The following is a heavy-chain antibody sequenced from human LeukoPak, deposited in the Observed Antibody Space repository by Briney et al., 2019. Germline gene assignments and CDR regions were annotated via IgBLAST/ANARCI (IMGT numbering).Heavy chain of an antibody. CDR3: ARPYCSSTSCYGYFDY. Sequence: GESLKISCKGSGYCFTSYWIGWVRQMPGKGLEWMGIIYPGDSDTRYSPSFQGQVTISADKSISTAYLQWSSLKASDTATYYCARPYCSSTSCYGYFDYWGQGTLVTVSS. CDR2: IYPGDSDT. D-gene: IGHD2-2*01. CDR1: GYCFTSYW. J-gene: IGHJ4*02. V-gene: IGHV5-51*01.